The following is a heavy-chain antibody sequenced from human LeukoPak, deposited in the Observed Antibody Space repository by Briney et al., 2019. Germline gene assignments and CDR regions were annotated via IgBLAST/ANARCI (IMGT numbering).Heavy chain of an antibody. V-gene: IGHV3-53*01. Sequence: PGGSLRLSCAAFGFTVSSNYMSWVRQAPGKGLEWVSVIYSGGSTYYADSVKGRFTISRDNSKNTLYLQMNSLRAEDTAVYYCARGSGYGYDYDYWGQGTLVTVSS. J-gene: IGHJ4*02. CDR3: ARGSGYGYDYDY. CDR2: IYSGGST. D-gene: IGHD5-12*01. CDR1: GFTVSSNY.